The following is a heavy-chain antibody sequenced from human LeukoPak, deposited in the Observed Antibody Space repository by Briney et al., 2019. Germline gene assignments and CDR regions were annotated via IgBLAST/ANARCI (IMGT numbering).Heavy chain of an antibody. D-gene: IGHD3-16*01. V-gene: IGHV3-15*01. J-gene: IGHJ4*02. CDR1: GFTFSNAW. CDR2: IKSKTDGGTT. Sequence: GGSLRLSCAASGFTFSNAWMSWARQAPGKGLEWVGRIKSKTDGGTTDYAAPVKGRFTISRDDSKNTLYLQMNSLKTEDTAVYYCTAQYLPDPGPMGGNDYWGQGTLVTVSS. CDR3: TAQYLPDPGPMGGNDY.